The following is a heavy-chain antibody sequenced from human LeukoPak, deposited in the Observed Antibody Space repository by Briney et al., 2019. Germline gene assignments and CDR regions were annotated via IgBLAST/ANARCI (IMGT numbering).Heavy chain of an antibody. CDR1: GYTFTGYY. J-gene: IGHJ4*02. D-gene: IGHD3-22*01. CDR3: ARIRSYDSSGYLVY. CDR2: INPNSGGT. V-gene: IGHV1-2*06. Sequence: ASVKVSCKASGYTFTGYYMHWLRQAPGQGLEWMGRINPNSGGTNYAQKFQGRVTMTRDTSISTAYMELSRLRSDDTAVYYCARIRSYDSSGYLVYSGQGTLVTVSS.